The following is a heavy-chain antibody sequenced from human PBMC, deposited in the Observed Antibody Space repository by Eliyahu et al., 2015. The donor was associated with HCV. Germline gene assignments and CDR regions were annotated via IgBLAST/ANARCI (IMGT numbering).Heavy chain of an antibody. V-gene: IGHV1-18*01. Sequence: QVQLVQSGAEVKKPGASVKVSCKASGYTFTSYGISWXRQAPGQGLEWMGWISAYNGNTNYAQKLQGRVTMTTDTSTSTAYMELRSLRSDDTAVYYCARLIDIPTPAGLLVPAAKPVDYWGQGTLVTVSS. D-gene: IGHD2-2*01. CDR2: ISAYNGNT. J-gene: IGHJ4*02. CDR3: ARLIDIPTPAGLLVPAAKPVDY. CDR1: GYTFTSYG.